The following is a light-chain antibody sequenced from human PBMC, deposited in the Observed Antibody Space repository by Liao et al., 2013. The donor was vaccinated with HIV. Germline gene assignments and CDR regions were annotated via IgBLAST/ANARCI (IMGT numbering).Light chain of an antibody. CDR1: NIGSKS. Sequence: SYVLTQPPSVSVAPGKTARITCGGNNIGSKSVHWYQQKPGQAPVLVIYQDTKRPLGITERFSGSNSGNTATLTISGTQGMDEADYYCQAWDSSTVVFGGGTKLTVL. CDR2: QDT. V-gene: IGLV3-21*01. J-gene: IGLJ3*02. CDR3: QAWDSSTVV.